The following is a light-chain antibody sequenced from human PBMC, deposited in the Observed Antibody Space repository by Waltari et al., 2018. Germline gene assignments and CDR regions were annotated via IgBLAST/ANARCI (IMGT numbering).Light chain of an antibody. V-gene: IGKV1-33*01. CDR2: DAS. J-gene: IGKJ4*01. Sequence: DIPMTQSPSSLSASVGDRVTITCQASQDIRNYLNWYQQKPGKAPKLLIYDASNLETGVPSRFSGSGSGTDFTFTISSLQPEDIATYYCQQYDNLPPLTFGGGTKVEIK. CDR3: QQYDNLPPLT. CDR1: QDIRNY.